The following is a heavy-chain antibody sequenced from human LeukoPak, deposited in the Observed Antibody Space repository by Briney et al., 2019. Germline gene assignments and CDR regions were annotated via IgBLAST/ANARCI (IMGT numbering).Heavy chain of an antibody. CDR3: ARVVVAGCFDY. CDR1: GFTVSDKY. D-gene: IGHD6-19*01. V-gene: IGHV3-53*01. CDR2: IYSGGYT. Sequence: PGGSLRLSCAASGFTVSDKYMSWGRQAPGKGLEWVSVIYSGGYTHYAESVKGRFTISRDNSKNTLYLQMNSLRAEDTAVYYCARVVVAGCFDYWGQGTLVTVSS. J-gene: IGHJ4*02.